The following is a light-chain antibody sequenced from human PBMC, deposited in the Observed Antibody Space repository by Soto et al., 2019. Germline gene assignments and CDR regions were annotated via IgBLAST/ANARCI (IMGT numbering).Light chain of an antibody. CDR1: QSISSY. J-gene: IGKJ3*01. CDR3: QQRSTWPFT. V-gene: IGKV3-11*01. Sequence: EIVLTQSPATLSLSPGERATISCRASQSISSYLAWYQQKPDQAPRLLIYDASNRATGIPARFSGSGSGTDFTLTISSLEPEDFAVYYCQQRSTWPFTFGPGTKVDIK. CDR2: DAS.